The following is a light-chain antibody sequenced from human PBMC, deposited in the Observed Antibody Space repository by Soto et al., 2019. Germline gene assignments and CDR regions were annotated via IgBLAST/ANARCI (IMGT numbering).Light chain of an antibody. Sequence: QSVVTQPPSASGTPGQRVTISCSGSSSNIGSNYVYWYQHLPGTAPNLLIYLNDQRPSGVLDRFSGSKFGTYAALAISGLRSEDEADYFCAAWYDSLSGPVFGGGTKLTVL. CDR3: AAWYDSLSGPV. V-gene: IGLV1-47*02. CDR1: SSNIGSNY. CDR2: LND. J-gene: IGLJ2*01.